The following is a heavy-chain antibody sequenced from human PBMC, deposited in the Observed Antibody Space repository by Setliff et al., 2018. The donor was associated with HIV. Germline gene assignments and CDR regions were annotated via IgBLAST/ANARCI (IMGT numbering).Heavy chain of an antibody. CDR2: INHSGTA. J-gene: IGHJ4*02. V-gene: IGHV4-39*07. D-gene: IGHD2-21*01. CDR1: GGSISSSSYY. CDR3: AGLSDFLDY. Sequence: PSETLSLTCTVSGGSISSSSYYWGWIRQPPGKGLEWIGSINHSGTANYNPSLKSRVTMSLDRSKRQFSLKLTSLTAADTAVYYCAGLSDFLDYWGLGNLVTAPQ.